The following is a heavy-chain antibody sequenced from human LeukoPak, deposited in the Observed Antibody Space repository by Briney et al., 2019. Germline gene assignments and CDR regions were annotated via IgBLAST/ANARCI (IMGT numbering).Heavy chain of an antibody. CDR3: ARDRLYYDFWSGYYTGYYYYYYMDV. D-gene: IGHD3-3*01. CDR1: GFTFDDYG. V-gene: IGHV3-20*04. J-gene: IGHJ6*03. CDR2: INWNGGST. Sequence: PGGSLRLSCAASGFTFDDYGMSWVRQAPGKGLEWVSGINWNGGSTGYADSVKGRFTISRDNAKNSLYLQMNSLRAEDTALYYCARDRLYYDFWSGYYTGYYYYYYMDVWGKGTTVTVSS.